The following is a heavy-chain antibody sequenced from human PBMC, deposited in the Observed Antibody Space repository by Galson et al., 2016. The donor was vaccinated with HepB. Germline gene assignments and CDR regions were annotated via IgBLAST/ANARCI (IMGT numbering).Heavy chain of an antibody. CDR1: GFPFSDFG. Sequence: SLRLSCAVSGFPFSDFGMTWVRQAPGKGLEVVSSISRSGDSTDYADSVKGRFTISRDNSKNTLSLQMNSLTADDTAIYYCVQGSTAPAVWGKGTTVTVSS. J-gene: IGHJ6*04. V-gene: IGHV3-23*01. CDR3: VQGSTAPAV. D-gene: IGHD2-2*01. CDR2: ISRSGDST.